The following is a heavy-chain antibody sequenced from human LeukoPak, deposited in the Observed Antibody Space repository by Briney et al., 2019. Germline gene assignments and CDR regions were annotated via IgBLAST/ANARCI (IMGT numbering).Heavy chain of an antibody. V-gene: IGHV4-59*12. Sequence: SETLSLTCTVSGGSISSYYWSWIRQPPGKGLEWIGYIYYSGSTYYNPSLKSRVTISVDKSKNQFSLKLSSVTAADTAVYYCARAGGPLNYWGQGTLVTVSS. J-gene: IGHJ4*02. D-gene: IGHD2-15*01. CDR2: IYYSGST. CDR1: GGSISSYY. CDR3: ARAGGPLNY.